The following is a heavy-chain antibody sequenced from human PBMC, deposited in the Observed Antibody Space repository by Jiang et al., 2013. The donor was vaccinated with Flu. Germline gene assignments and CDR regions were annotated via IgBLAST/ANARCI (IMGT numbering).Heavy chain of an antibody. D-gene: IGHD2-15*01. CDR2: INHSGST. CDR1: GGSFSGYY. V-gene: IGHV4-34*01. Sequence: GSGLVKPSETLSLTCAVYGGSFSGYYWSWIRQPPGKGLEWIGEINHSGSTNYNPSLKSRVTISVDTSKNQFSLKLSSVTAADTAVYYCARHRKYCSGGSCYSARYDAFDIWGQGTMVTVSS. CDR3: ARHRKYCSGGSCYSARYDAFDI. J-gene: IGHJ3*02.